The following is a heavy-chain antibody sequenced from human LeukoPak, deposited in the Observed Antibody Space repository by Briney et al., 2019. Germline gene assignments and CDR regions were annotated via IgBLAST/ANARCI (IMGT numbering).Heavy chain of an antibody. D-gene: IGHD1-7*01. V-gene: IGHV4-34*01. CDR2: INHSGST. CDR1: GGSFSGYY. CDR3: ARPSNRQLELRRVIPGDAFDI. J-gene: IGHJ3*02. Sequence: NPSETLSLTCAVYGGSFSGYYWSWIRQPPGKGLEWIGEINHSGSTNYNPSLKSRVTISVDTSKNQFSLKLSSVTAADTAVYYCARPSNRQLELRRVIPGDAFDIWGQGTMVTVSS.